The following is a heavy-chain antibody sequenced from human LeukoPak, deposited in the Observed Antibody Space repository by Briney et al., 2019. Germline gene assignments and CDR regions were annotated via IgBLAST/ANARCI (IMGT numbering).Heavy chain of an antibody. Sequence: ASVKVSCKASGYTFTSYGISWVRQAPGQGLEWMGWISAYNGNTNYAQKLQGRVTMTTDTSMSTAYMELRSLRSDDTAVYYCARPTYYDLPRPPTSPDASDIWGQGTMVTVSS. D-gene: IGHD3-22*01. CDR2: ISAYNGNT. V-gene: IGHV1-18*01. J-gene: IGHJ3*02. CDR1: GYTFTSYG. CDR3: ARPTYYDLPRPPTSPDASDI.